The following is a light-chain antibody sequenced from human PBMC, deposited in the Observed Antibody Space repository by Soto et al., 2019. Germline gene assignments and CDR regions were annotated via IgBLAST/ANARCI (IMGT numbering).Light chain of an antibody. CDR2: DVS. J-gene: IGLJ1*01. CDR3: CSYAGSFTYV. CDR1: SSDVGKYNY. V-gene: IGLV2-11*01. Sequence: QSVLTQPRSVSGSPGQSVTISCTGTSSDVGKYNYVSWYQQHPGKAPKLIIYDVSRRPSGVHDRFSGSKSGNTASLTISGLRADDEADYYCCSYAGSFTYVFGTGTKGHRP.